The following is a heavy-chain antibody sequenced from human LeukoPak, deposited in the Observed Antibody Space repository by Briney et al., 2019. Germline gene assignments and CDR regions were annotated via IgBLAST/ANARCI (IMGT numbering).Heavy chain of an antibody. J-gene: IGHJ3*02. Sequence: PGRSLRLSCAAPGFTFSSYWMHWVRQAPGKGLVWVSRINSDGSSTSYADSVKGRFTISRDNAKNTLYLQMNSLRAEDTAVYYCTREKDYYDSSGYYRDAFDIWGQGTKVTASS. D-gene: IGHD3-22*01. V-gene: IGHV3-74*01. CDR1: GFTFSSYW. CDR3: TREKDYYDSSGYYRDAFDI. CDR2: INSDGSST.